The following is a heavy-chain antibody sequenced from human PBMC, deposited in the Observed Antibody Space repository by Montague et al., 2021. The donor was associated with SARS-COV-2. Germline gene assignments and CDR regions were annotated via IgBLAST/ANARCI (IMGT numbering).Heavy chain of an antibody. CDR3: ARGGHYDILTSYYKDGMDV. CDR1: GGSISTGSYY. CDR2: IYTSGST. D-gene: IGHD3-9*01. Sequence: TLSLTCTVSGGSISTGSYYWSWIRQPAGKGLEWIGRIYTSGSTNYNPSLKSRVTISVDTSKNQFSLKLSSVTAADTAVYYCARGGHYDILTSYYKDGMDVWGQGTTVTVSS. J-gene: IGHJ6*02. V-gene: IGHV4-61*02.